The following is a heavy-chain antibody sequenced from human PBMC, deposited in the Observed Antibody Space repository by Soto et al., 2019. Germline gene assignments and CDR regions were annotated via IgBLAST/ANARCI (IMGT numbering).Heavy chain of an antibody. CDR1: GFTFSNAW. Sequence: GGSLRLSCAASGFTFSNAWMSWVRQAPGKGLEWVGRIKSKTDGGTTDYAAPVKGRFTISRDDSKNTLYLQMNSLKTEDTAVYTFPPDFSEREPALFPPPYMDVWGKGTTVTVSS. V-gene: IGHV3-15*01. CDR2: IKSKTDGGTT. CDR3: PPDFSEREPALFPPPYMDV. J-gene: IGHJ6*03. D-gene: IGHD1-1*01.